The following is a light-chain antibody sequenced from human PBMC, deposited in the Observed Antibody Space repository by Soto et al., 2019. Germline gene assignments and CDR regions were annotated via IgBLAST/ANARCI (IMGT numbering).Light chain of an antibody. Sequence: EIVLTQSPATLSLSPGERATLSCRASQSVSSYLAWYQQKPGQAPRLLIYDASNRATGIPARFSVSGSGTDFTLTIRSLEPEDFAVYYCQHRSSWPLTFGGETKVEIK. CDR1: QSVSSY. CDR3: QHRSSWPLT. V-gene: IGKV3-11*01. J-gene: IGKJ4*01. CDR2: DAS.